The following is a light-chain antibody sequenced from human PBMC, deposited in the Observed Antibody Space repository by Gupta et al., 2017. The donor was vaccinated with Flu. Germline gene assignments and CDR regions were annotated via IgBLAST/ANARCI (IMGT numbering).Light chain of an antibody. Sequence: DIVMTQSPLSLPVTPGEPASISCRSTQSLLQSDGHDYLAWFLQKPWQSPRLLIYLGSSRASGVPDRFSGRGSCTDFTLKLSRVEAEDVGVYYFMQFLQTPYTFGQGTKLDIK. J-gene: IGKJ2*01. CDR1: QSLLQSDGHDY. CDR2: LGS. V-gene: IGKV2-28*01. CDR3: MQFLQTPYT.